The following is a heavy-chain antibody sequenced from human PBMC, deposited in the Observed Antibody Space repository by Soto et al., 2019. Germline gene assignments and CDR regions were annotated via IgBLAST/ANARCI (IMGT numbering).Heavy chain of an antibody. CDR2: ISWNSVSI. J-gene: IGHJ6*02. CDR3: AKDMENGYNPYYYYGMDV. V-gene: IGHV3-9*01. CDR1: GFNFNDYA. D-gene: IGHD3-10*01. Sequence: GGSLRLSCAASGFNFNDYAMHWVRQAPGKGLEWVSSISWNSVSIGYADSVKCRFTTSRDNAKNSLYLQMSSLRSEDTALYYCAKDMENGYNPYYYYGMDVWGQGTTVTVSS.